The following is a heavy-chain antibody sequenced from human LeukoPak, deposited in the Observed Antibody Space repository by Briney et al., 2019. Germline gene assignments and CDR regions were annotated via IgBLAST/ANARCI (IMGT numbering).Heavy chain of an antibody. CDR2: INPNSGGT. Sequence: ASVKVSCKASGYTFTSYGISWVRQAPGQGLEWMGWINPNSGGTNYAQKFQGRVTMTRDTSISTAYMELSRLRSDDTAVYYCARDRRGAGDDAFDIWGQGTMVTVSS. D-gene: IGHD2-21*01. J-gene: IGHJ3*02. V-gene: IGHV1-2*02. CDR3: ARDRRGAGDDAFDI. CDR1: GYTFTSYG.